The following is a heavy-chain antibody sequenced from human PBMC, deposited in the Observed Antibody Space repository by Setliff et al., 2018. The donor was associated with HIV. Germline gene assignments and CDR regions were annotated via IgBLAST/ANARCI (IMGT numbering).Heavy chain of an antibody. V-gene: IGHV4-34*01. J-gene: IGHJ6*03. CDR3: ARHLYYYDTNGYLQPYYYMDV. Sequence: SETLSLTCAVHGASLSDYYWNWIRQSPGKGLEWIGEINHRGGTNYNPTFKNRVTISVDTAKNQLSLKLSSVTAADTAVYYCARHLYYYDTNGYLQPYYYMDVWGKGTTVTVSS. CDR2: INHRGGT. CDR1: GASLSDYY. D-gene: IGHD3-22*01.